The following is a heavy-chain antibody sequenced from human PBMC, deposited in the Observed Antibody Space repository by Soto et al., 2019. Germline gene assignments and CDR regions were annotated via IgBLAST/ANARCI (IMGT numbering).Heavy chain of an antibody. V-gene: IGHV3-7*03. Sequence: GGSRRLCCAVSGFIFSSAWMTWIRQAPGKGLERVAIMNEDGSERYYVDSVKGRFTISRDNAKNALFLQMNSLRVEDTAVYFCARDRAYSRFDYWGQGSLVTVSS. CDR2: MNEDGSER. J-gene: IGHJ4*02. CDR1: GFIFSSAW. D-gene: IGHD4-4*01. CDR3: ARDRAYSRFDY.